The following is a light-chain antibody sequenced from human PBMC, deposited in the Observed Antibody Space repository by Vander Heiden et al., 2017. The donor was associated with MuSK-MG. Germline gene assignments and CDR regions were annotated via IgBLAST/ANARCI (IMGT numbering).Light chain of an antibody. Sequence: AIQLTQSPSSLSASVRDRVTITCRASQDISSALAWYQQKPGKAPKLLIYDASSLESGVPSRFSGSGSGTDFPLTISSLQPDDFATYYCQQVRHFPLTFGGGTKVETK. CDR3: QQVRHFPLT. CDR1: QDISSA. CDR2: DAS. V-gene: IGKV1-13*02. J-gene: IGKJ4*01.